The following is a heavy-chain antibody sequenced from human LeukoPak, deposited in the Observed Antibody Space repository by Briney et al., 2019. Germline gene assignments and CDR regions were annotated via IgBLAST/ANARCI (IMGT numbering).Heavy chain of an antibody. CDR2: INAGNGNT. V-gene: IGHV1-3*01. CDR1: GYTFTKYA. D-gene: IGHD2-2*01. CDR3: AREACSSTRCYDLAFDI. Sequence: ASVKVSCKASGYTFTKYAMHWVRQAPGQTLEWMAWINAGNGNTKYSQKFQGRVTITRDTSASIAYMELSSLRSEDTAVYYCAREACSSTRCYDLAFDIWGQGTTVTVSS. J-gene: IGHJ3*02.